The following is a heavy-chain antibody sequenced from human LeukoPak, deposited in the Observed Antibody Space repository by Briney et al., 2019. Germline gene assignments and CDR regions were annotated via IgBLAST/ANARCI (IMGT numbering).Heavy chain of an antibody. CDR2: INSDGSST. V-gene: IGHV3-74*01. J-gene: IGHJ4*02. CDR3: ARGAYCGGDCPRDY. Sequence: GGSLRLSCAASGFTFSSYWMHWVRQAPGKGLVWVSRINSDGSSTSYADSVKGRFTISRDNAKNTLYLQMNSLRAEDTAVYYRARGAYCGGDCPRDYWGQGTLVTVSS. CDR1: GFTFSSYW. D-gene: IGHD2-21*02.